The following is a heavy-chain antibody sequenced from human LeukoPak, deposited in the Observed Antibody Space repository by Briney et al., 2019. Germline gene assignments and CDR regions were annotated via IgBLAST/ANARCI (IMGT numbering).Heavy chain of an antibody. CDR1: GFTLTSYA. CDR3: AKDSGDATMIVVVITTLVAFDI. CDR2: ISGSGGST. Sequence: PGWSLRLSCAASGFTLTSYAMHWVRQAPGKGLEWVSAISGSGGSTYYADSVKGRFTISRDNSKNTLYLQMNSLRAEDTAVYYCAKDSGDATMIVVVITTLVAFDIWGQGTMVTVSS. V-gene: IGHV3-23*01. D-gene: IGHD3-22*01. J-gene: IGHJ3*02.